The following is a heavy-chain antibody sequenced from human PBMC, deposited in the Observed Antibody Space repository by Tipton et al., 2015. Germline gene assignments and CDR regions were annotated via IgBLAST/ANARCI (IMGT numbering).Heavy chain of an antibody. Sequence: TLSLTCSVSGASISSSNYYWDWVRQPPGKGLEWIGYIFYTGGTYYNPSLKSRVTMSIDTWESQFSLRLTSVTAADTAIYYCAREPTNGNYFDDWGQGTLVTVSS. CDR2: IFYTGGT. D-gene: IGHD1-14*01. V-gene: IGHV4-39*07. J-gene: IGHJ4*02. CDR1: GASISSSNYY. CDR3: AREPTNGNYFDD.